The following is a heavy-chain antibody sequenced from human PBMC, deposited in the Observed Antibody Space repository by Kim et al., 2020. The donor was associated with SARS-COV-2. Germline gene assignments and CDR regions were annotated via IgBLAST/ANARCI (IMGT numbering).Heavy chain of an antibody. J-gene: IGHJ4*02. V-gene: IGHV3-30-3*01. D-gene: IGHD1-26*01. CDR1: GFTFSSYA. CDR2: ISYDGSNK. CDR3: ARDAVVGAITGCDY. Sequence: GGSLRLSCAASGFTFSSYAMHWVRQAPGKGLEWVAVISYDGSNKYYADSVKGRFTISRDNSKNTLYLQMNSLRAEDTAVYYCARDAVVGAITGCDYWGQGTLVTVSS.